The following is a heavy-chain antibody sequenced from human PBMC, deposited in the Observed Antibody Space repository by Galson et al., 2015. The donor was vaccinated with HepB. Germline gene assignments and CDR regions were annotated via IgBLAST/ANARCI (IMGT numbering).Heavy chain of an antibody. Sequence: SLRLSCAASGFSFSTYGIHWVRQAPGKGLEWVAIIWYDGVNKYYADSVKGRFTISRDNSKNTLYLQINNLRAEDTAVYYCAGDLGSGWNGGYDYGMDVWGQGTTVTVSS. D-gene: IGHD6-19*01. J-gene: IGHJ6*02. CDR2: IWYDGVNK. CDR1: GFSFSTYG. V-gene: IGHV3-33*01. CDR3: AGDLGSGWNGGYDYGMDV.